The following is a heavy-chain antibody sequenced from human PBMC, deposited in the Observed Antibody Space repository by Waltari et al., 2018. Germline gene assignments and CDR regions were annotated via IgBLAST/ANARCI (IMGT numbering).Heavy chain of an antibody. J-gene: IGHJ3*01. CDR1: GFTFSSYG. Sequence: EVQLVESGGGLVQPGGSLRVSCTAFGFTFSSYGMHWVRKVAGKGLGCGYRSNGDGSVKSYADSAKGRFTISRDNAKTTLFLQMNSRRGEDTAVYYCASGNSHAFDLWGQGTMVTVSS. V-gene: IGHV3-74*01. CDR3: ASGNSHAFDL. CDR2: SNGDGSVK. D-gene: IGHD1-7*01.